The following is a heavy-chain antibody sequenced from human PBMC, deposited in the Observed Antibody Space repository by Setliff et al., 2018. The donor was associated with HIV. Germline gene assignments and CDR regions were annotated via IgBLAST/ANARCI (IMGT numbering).Heavy chain of an antibody. CDR3: ARSRLTWEIDF. V-gene: IGHV4-34*01. D-gene: IGHD1-26*01. CDR1: GGSFSGYY. Sequence: PSETLSLTCAVYGGSFSGYYWNWIRQAPRKGLEWIGEIDHTGRINYNPSLKSRVTMSVDTSKNQFSPKLESVTAADRGVYYCARSRLTWEIDFWGHGKLVTVSS. CDR2: IDHTGRI. J-gene: IGHJ4*01.